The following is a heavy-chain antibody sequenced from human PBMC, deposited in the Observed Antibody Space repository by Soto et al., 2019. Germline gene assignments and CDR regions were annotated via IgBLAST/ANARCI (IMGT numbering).Heavy chain of an antibody. D-gene: IGHD2-21*02. CDR2: ISSSSSYI. V-gene: IGHV3-21*01. CDR3: ARDSKVVTPAPHYYGMDV. J-gene: IGHJ6*02. Sequence: GGSLRLSCAASGFTFSSYSMNWVRQAPGKGLEWVSSISSSSSYIYYADSVKGRFTISRDNAKNSLYLQMNSLRAEDTAVYYCARDSKVVTPAPHYYGMDVWGQGTTVTVSS. CDR1: GFTFSSYS.